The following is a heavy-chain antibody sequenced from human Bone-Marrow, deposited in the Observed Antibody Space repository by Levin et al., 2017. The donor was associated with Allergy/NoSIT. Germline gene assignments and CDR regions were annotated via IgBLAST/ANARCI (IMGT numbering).Heavy chain of an antibody. D-gene: IGHD4-17*01. Sequence: PGGSLRLSCAASGFIFSGYEMNWVRQTPGKGLEWISYISDSGSTIHYADSVKGRFIISRDNANQSLYLQMDSLRADDTAIYYCVREIGDWFDPWGQGTQVTVSS. V-gene: IGHV3-48*03. CDR1: GFIFSGYE. CDR2: ISDSGSTI. CDR3: VREIGDWFDP. J-gene: IGHJ5*02.